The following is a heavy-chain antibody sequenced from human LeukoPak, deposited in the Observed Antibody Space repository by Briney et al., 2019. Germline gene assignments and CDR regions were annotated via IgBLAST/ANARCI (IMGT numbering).Heavy chain of an antibody. J-gene: IGHJ4*02. CDR2: ISGSGGST. V-gene: IGHV3-23*01. CDR3: AKVSDTDYYGSGSYKD. CDR1: GFTFSSHA. D-gene: IGHD3-10*01. Sequence: PGGSLRLSCAASGFTFSSHAMSWVRQAPGKGLEWVSAISGSGGSTYYADSVKGRFTISRDNSKNTLYLQMNSLRAEDTAVYYCAKVSDTDYYGSGSYKDWGQGTLVTVSS.